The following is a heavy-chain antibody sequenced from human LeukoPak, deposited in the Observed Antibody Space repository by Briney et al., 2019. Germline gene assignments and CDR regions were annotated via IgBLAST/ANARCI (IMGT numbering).Heavy chain of an antibody. CDR3: ANIVRGVLDAFDI. Sequence: GGSLRLSCAASGFTFSSYAMSWVRQAPGKGLEWVSAINGSGGSTYYADSVKGRFTISRDNSKNTLYLQMNSLRAEDTAVYYCANIVRGVLDAFDIWGQGTMVTVSS. CDR1: GFTFSSYA. CDR2: INGSGGST. V-gene: IGHV3-23*01. J-gene: IGHJ3*02. D-gene: IGHD3-10*01.